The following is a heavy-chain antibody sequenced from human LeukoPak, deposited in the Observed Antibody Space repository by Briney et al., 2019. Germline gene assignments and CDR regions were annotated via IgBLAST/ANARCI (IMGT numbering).Heavy chain of an antibody. Sequence: PGGSLRLSCAASGFTFSSCSMNWVRQAPGKGLEWVSAISGSGGSTYYADSVKGRFTISRDNSKNTLYLQMNSLRAEDTAVYYCAKGGVVLWFGELTNWFDPWGQGTLVTVSS. CDR3: AKGGVVLWFGELTNWFDP. CDR1: GFTFSSCS. CDR2: ISGSGGST. V-gene: IGHV3-23*01. D-gene: IGHD3-10*01. J-gene: IGHJ5*02.